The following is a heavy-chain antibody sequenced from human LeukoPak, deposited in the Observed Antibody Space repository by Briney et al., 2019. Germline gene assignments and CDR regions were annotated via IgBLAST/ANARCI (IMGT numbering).Heavy chain of an antibody. V-gene: IGHV3-74*01. Sequence: PGGSLRLSCAASGFTFSSYWMHWVRQAPGKGLVWVSRINSDGSSTSYADSVKGRFTISRDKAKKTLYLQMNSLRAEDTAVYYCARDGSSSWYGYNWFDPWGQGTLVTVSS. D-gene: IGHD6-13*01. CDR1: GFTFSSYW. J-gene: IGHJ5*02. CDR3: ARDGSSSWYGYNWFDP. CDR2: INSDGSST.